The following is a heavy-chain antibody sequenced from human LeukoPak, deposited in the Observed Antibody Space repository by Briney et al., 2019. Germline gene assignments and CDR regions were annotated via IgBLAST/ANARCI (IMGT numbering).Heavy chain of an antibody. Sequence: GGSLRLSRAASGFTFSSYGMHWVRQAPGKGLEWVAVIWYGGSNKYYADSVKGRFTISRDNSKNTLYLQMNSLRAEDTAVYYCAKSQRASVVVPMDVWGKGTTVTVSS. D-gene: IGHD2-2*01. CDR1: GFTFSSYG. CDR2: IWYGGSNK. V-gene: IGHV3-30*02. CDR3: AKSQRASVVVPMDV. J-gene: IGHJ6*04.